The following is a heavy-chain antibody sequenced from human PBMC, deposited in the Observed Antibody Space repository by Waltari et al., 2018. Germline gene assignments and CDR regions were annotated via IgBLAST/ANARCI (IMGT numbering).Heavy chain of an antibody. Sequence: EQLVASGGDLVKPGGSLGLPCAGCGFPSRSHSMNWVRQAPGKGLEWVSSISSTGHYIYYADSVRGRFTISRDNANNSLYLQMNNLRADDTAIYYCARGFWFTTVTTFTWFDPWGQGTLVTVSS. CDR3: ARGFWFTTVTTFTWFDP. J-gene: IGHJ5*02. D-gene: IGHD4-17*01. V-gene: IGHV3-21*01. CDR2: ISSTGHYI. CDR1: GFPSRSHS.